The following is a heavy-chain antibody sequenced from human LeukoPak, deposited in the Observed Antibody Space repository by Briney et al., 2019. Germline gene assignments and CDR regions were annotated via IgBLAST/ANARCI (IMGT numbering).Heavy chain of an antibody. CDR3: ARGGHIVVVPAAIDY. CDR2: IWYDGNKK. D-gene: IGHD2-2*01. CDR1: GFSFSSYG. Sequence: GGSLRLSCAASGFSFSSYGMHWVRQAPGKGLEGVAVIWYDGNKKYYGDSVQGRFTISGDNSKNTLYLQMNSLRAEDTAVYYCARGGHIVVVPAAIDYWGQGTLVTVSS. V-gene: IGHV3-33*08. J-gene: IGHJ4*02.